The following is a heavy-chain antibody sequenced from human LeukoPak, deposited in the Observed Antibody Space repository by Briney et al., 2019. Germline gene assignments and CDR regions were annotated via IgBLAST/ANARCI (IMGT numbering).Heavy chain of an antibody. Sequence: SETLSLTCTVSGGSISSGNYYWSWIRQPAGKGLEWIGRFHTSGSTNYNPSLKSRVTISVDTSKNQFSLKLSSVTAADTAVYYCARKNGLDYWGQGTLVTVSS. J-gene: IGHJ4*02. CDR3: ARKNGLDY. V-gene: IGHV4-61*02. CDR2: FHTSGST. CDR1: GGSISSGNYY.